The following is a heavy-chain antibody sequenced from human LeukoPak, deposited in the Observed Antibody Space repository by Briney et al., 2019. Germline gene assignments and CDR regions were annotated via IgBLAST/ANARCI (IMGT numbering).Heavy chain of an antibody. CDR1: GGSISSGSYY. V-gene: IGHV4-61*02. J-gene: IGHJ4*02. CDR3: ARQAMGTPSFDY. CDR2: IYTSGST. Sequence: PSQTLSLTCTVSGGSISSGSYYWSWIRRPAGKGLEWIGRIYTSGSTNYNPSLKSRVTISVDTSKNQFSLRLSSVTAADTAVYYCARQAMGTPSFDYWGQGTLVTVSS. D-gene: IGHD5-18*01.